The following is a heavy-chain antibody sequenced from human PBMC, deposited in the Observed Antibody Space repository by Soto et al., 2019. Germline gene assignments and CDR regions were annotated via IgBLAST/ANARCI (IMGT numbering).Heavy chain of an antibody. D-gene: IGHD2-21*02. J-gene: IGHJ6*02. V-gene: IGHV5-51*01. CDR1: GYRFPSSW. CDR3: AIHYQMTADYGMYG. Sequence: PGKAMQRPGKVSGYRFPSSWIGWVRQMPGKGLEWMGIIYPGDSDTRYSPAFQGQVTISADKSISTAYLQWSSLKASDTAMYYCAIHYQMTADYGMYGRGQRSTVIVSS. CDR2: IYPGDSDT.